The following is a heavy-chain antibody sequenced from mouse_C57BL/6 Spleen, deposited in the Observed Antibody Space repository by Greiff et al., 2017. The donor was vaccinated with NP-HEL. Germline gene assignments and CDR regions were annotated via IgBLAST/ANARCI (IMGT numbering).Heavy chain of an antibody. D-gene: IGHD4-1*01. CDR3: ARSGGTGAMDY. J-gene: IGHJ4*01. CDR2: IYPGGGYT. Sequence: VQLQQSGAELVRPGTSVKMSCKASGYTFTNYWIGWAKQRPGHGLEWIGDIYPGGGYTNYNEKFKGKATLTADKSSSTAYMQFSSLTSEDSAIYYCARSGGTGAMDYWGQGTSVTVSS. V-gene: IGHV1-63*01. CDR1: GYTFTNYW.